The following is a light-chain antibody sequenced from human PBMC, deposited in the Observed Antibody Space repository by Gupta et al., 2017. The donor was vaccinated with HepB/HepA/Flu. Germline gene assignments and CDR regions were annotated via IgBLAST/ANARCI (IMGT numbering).Light chain of an antibody. V-gene: IGLV2-11*01. Sequence: QSALTQPRSVSGSPGQSVTISCTGTSSDVGGYNYVPWYQQHPGKAPKLMIYDGSKRPSGVPDRFSGSKSGNTASLTISGLQAEDEADYYCCSYAGSYTWVFGGGTKLTVL. J-gene: IGLJ2*01. CDR2: DGS. CDR1: SSDVGGYNY. CDR3: CSYAGSYTWV.